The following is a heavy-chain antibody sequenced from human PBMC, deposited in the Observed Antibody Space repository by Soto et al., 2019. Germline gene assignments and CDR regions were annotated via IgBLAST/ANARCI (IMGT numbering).Heavy chain of an antibody. D-gene: IGHD1-26*01. Sequence: QVQLVESGGGVVQPGRSLRLSCAASGFTFSSYAMHWVRQAPGKGLEWVAVISYDGSNKYYADSVKGRFTISRDNSKNTLYLQMNSLRAEDTAVYYCARDLDQLVGATAIAFWGQGTLVTVSS. CDR2: ISYDGSNK. CDR3: ARDLDQLVGATAIAF. J-gene: IGHJ4*02. V-gene: IGHV3-30-3*01. CDR1: GFTFSSYA.